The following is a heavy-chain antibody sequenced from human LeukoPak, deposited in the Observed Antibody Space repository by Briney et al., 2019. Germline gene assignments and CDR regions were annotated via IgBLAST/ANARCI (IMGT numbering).Heavy chain of an antibody. J-gene: IGHJ6*03. V-gene: IGHV3-20*04. D-gene: IGHD2-15*01. CDR1: GSNFEDYG. Sequence: GGSLRLSCADSGSNFEDYGMSWVRQAPGKGLEWVSGINWNGGDTDYADSVKGRFTISRDNAKNSLYLQMNSPRAEDTALYYCAKSSGSVRHFYYYYMDVWGKGTTVTVSS. CDR2: INWNGGDT. CDR3: AKSSGSVRHFYYYYMDV.